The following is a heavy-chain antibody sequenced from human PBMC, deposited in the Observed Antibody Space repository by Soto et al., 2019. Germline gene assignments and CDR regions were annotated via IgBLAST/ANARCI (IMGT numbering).Heavy chain of an antibody. Sequence: ASVKVSCKASGGTFSSYTISWVRQAPGQGLEWMGRIIPILGIANYAQKFQGRVTITADKSTSTAYMELSSLRSEDTAVYYCARDVGYCSGGSCLLLALDPWGQGTLVTVSS. J-gene: IGHJ5*02. CDR3: ARDVGYCSGGSCLLLALDP. D-gene: IGHD2-15*01. CDR1: GGTFSSYT. CDR2: IIPILGIA. V-gene: IGHV1-69*04.